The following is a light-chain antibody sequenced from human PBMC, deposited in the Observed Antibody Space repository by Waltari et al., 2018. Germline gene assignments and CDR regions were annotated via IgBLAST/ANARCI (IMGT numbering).Light chain of an antibody. CDR1: QNVASQ. Sequence: EIVLTQSPGTLSLSPGERDTLSCRASQNVASQLAWSQQKPGQAPRLLIYETSKRATGIPPRFSGSGSETDFTLTISSLEPEDFAVYFCQQRSNWPLTFGGGTKVGIK. CDR3: QQRSNWPLT. J-gene: IGKJ4*01. CDR2: ETS. V-gene: IGKV3-11*01.